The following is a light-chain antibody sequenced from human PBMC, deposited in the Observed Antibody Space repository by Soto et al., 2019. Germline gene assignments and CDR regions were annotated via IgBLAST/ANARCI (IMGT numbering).Light chain of an antibody. CDR3: QQGDKFPLT. Sequence: DIQMTQSPPSVSASVGDNVTVSCRASQGISSSLAWYQQKPGKAPKLLIYGASTVQSGVPSRFSGSGSATDFTLTIRSPQPEDFATYYCQQGDKFPLTFGQGTRVDI. CDR1: QGISSS. J-gene: IGKJ2*01. CDR2: GAS. V-gene: IGKV1-12*01.